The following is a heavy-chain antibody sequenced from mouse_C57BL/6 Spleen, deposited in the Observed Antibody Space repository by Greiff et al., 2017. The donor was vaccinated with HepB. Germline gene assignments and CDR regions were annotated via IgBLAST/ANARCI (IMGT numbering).Heavy chain of an antibody. V-gene: IGHV5-9-1*02. CDR2: ISRGVDYI. CDR1: GFTFSSYA. D-gene: IGHD2-4*01. CDR3: TREGDYDGSYAMDY. Sequence: DVMLVESGEGLVKPGGSLKLSCAASGFTFSSYAMSWVRQTPEKRLEWVAYISRGVDYIYYADTVKGRFTISRDNARNTLYLQMSSLKSEDTAMYYCTREGDYDGSYAMDYWGQGTSVTVSS. J-gene: IGHJ4*01.